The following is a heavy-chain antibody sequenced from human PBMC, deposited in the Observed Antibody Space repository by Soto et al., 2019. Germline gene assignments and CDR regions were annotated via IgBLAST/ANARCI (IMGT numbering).Heavy chain of an antibody. CDR1: GYTFTSYG. V-gene: IGHV1-18*01. D-gene: IGHD6-19*01. J-gene: IGHJ5*02. CDR2: ISAYNGNT. CDR3: ARSGLHSSGWLRRFDP. Sequence: EASVKVSFKASGYTFTSYGISWVRQAPGQGLEWMGWISAYNGNTNYAQKLQGRVTMTTDTSTSTAYMELRSLRSDDTAVYYCARSGLHSSGWLRRFDPWGQGTLVIVSS.